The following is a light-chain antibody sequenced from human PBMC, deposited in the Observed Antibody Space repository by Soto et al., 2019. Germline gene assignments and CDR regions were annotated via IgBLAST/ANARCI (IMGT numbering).Light chain of an antibody. CDR3: SSYTSSSTLV. Sequence: QSVLTQPASVSGSPGQSITISCTGTSSDVGGYNYVSWYQQHPGKAPKLMIYEVSNRPSGVSNSFSGSKSGNTASLTIYGLQAEDEADYYCSSYTSSSTLVFGGATKVTVL. V-gene: IGLV2-14*01. J-gene: IGLJ2*01. CDR2: EVS. CDR1: SSDVGGYNY.